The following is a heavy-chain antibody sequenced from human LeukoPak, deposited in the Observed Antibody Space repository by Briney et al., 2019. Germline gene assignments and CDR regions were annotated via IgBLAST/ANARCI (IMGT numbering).Heavy chain of an antibody. CDR1: GDSISSGSIQ. CDR3: ARGVVGATAGGY. D-gene: IGHD1-26*01. V-gene: IGHV4-61*02. Sequence: SETLSLTCTVSGDSISSGSIQWSWIRQPGGKGLEWIGRINRSGSTRYNPSLRGRVTMSVDTSKDQFSLMLTSVTAADTAVYYCARGVVGATAGGYWGQGTLVTVSS. J-gene: IGHJ4*02. CDR2: INRSGST.